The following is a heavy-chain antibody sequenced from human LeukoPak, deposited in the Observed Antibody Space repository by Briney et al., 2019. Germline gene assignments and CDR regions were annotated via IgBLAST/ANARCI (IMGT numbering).Heavy chain of an antibody. D-gene: IGHD3-3*01. CDR2: INPNSGGT. Sequence: ASVKVSCKASGYTFTGYYMHWVRQAPGQGLEWMGWINPNSGGTNYAQKFQGRVTMTRDTSISTAYMELSRLRSDDTAVYYCARVVLTYYDFWSGCPYFDYWGQGTLVTVSS. CDR1: GYTFTGYY. CDR3: ARVVLTYYDFWSGCPYFDY. V-gene: IGHV1-2*02. J-gene: IGHJ4*02.